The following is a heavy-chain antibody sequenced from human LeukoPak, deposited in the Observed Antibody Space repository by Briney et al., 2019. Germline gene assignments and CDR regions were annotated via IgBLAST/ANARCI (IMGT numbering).Heavy chain of an antibody. CDR1: GYTFSTYY. D-gene: IGHD6-6*01. Sequence: ASVKVSCNPCGYTFSTYYMIGVPQAPGQGLEWWRITNPSGGSTNYAQKLQGRVTMTRDMSTSTVYMELSSLRSEDTAVYYCERDGSYSRSSGDYWGQGTLVTVSS. J-gene: IGHJ4*02. CDR2: TNPSGGST. V-gene: IGHV1-46*01. CDR3: ERDGSYSRSSGDY.